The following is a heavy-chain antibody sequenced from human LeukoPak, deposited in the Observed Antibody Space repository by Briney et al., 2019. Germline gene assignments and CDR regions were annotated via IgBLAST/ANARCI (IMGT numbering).Heavy chain of an antibody. CDR3: ARNPKVACTGDY. Sequence: GASVTVSCKASGYTFTSYDINWVRQATGQGLEWMGWMNPNSGNTGYAQKFQGRVTMTRNTTISTAYMELSSLRSEDTAVYYCARNPKVACTGDYWGQGTLVTVSS. CDR2: MNPNSGNT. J-gene: IGHJ4*02. V-gene: IGHV1-8*01. CDR1: GYTFTSYD. D-gene: IGHD6-19*01.